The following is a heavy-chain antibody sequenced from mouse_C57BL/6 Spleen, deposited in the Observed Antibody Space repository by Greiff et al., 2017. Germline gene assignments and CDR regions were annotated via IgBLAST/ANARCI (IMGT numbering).Heavy chain of an antibody. Sequence: EVKLVESGGGLVQPGGSLSLSCAASGFTFTDYYMSWVRQPPGKALEWLGFIRNKANGYTTEYSASVKGRFTISRDNSQSILYLQMNALRAEDSATYYCARYHYGSSYAMDYWGQGTSVTVSS. CDR1: GFTFTDYY. CDR3: ARYHYGSSYAMDY. D-gene: IGHD1-1*01. J-gene: IGHJ4*01. V-gene: IGHV7-3*01. CDR2: IRNKANGYTT.